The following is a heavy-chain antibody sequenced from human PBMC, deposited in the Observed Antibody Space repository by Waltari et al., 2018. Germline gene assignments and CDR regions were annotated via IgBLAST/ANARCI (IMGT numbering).Heavy chain of an antibody. J-gene: IGHJ3*01. V-gene: IGHV4-31*03. Sequence: QVRLQESGPGMVKSSQTLSLTCTVSGGSISTGSYYWTWIRHLPGKGLEWIGYVYFTGSTVFNPALARRLSITVDTSKNQFSLNLESVRPADTAVYYCARVGTLAFDFWGQGTEVAVSS. CDR1: GGSISTGSYY. CDR3: ARVGTLAFDF. D-gene: IGHD3-10*01. CDR2: VYFTGST.